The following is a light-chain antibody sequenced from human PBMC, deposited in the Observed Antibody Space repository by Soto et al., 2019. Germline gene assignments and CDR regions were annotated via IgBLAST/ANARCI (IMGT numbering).Light chain of an antibody. V-gene: IGLV2-8*01. Sequence: QSALTQPPSASGSPGQSVPISCSGSSSDVGHSSFISWYQQHPGKGPKLIIYEVSKRPSGVPDRFSGSKSGNTASLSVSGLQDEDEADYFCNAQADNGKHVFGTGTKLTVL. CDR2: EVS. CDR3: NAQADNGKHV. CDR1: SSDVGHSSF. J-gene: IGLJ1*01.